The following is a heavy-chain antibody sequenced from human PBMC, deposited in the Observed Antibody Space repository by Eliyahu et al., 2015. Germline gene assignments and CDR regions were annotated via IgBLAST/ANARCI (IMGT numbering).Heavy chain of an antibody. V-gene: IGHV3-53*02. Sequence: EVQLVETGGGLIQPGESLRLSCAAFGLSVYNNYMTWVRQGPGRGLEWVSIIYSDDSTYYSDSVQGRFTISRDISKNTVDLQMVGLRVEDTGIYFCARAPTYGNYGFDFWGQGTLVTVSS. CDR1: GLSVYNNY. J-gene: IGHJ4*02. D-gene: IGHD3/OR15-3a*01. CDR2: IYSDDST. CDR3: ARAPTYGNYGFDF.